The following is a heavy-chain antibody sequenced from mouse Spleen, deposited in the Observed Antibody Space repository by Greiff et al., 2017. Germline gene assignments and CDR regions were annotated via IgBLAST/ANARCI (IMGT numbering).Heavy chain of an antibody. D-gene: IGHD1-1*01. V-gene: IGHV3-6*01. J-gene: IGHJ2*01. CDR2: ISYDGSN. CDR1: GYSITSGYY. CDR3: ASYYGSNFDY. Sequence: EVQLQQSGPGLVKPSQSLSLTCSVTGYSITSGYYWNWIRQFPGNKLEWMGYISYDGSNNYNPSLKNRISITRDTSKNQFFLKLNSVTTEDTATYYCASYYGSNFDYWGQGTTLTVSS.